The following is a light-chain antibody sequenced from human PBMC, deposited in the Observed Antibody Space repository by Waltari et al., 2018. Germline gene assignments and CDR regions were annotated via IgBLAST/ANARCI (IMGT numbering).Light chain of an antibody. CDR2: KDT. Sequence: SFELTQPPSVSVSPGQTARITCSGDALAKHYVNWHQQRPGHAPTFLISKDTERASGIPERFSGASAGTTVTLTVSGVQAEDEADYYCQSADSSGTWVFGGGTRLTV. J-gene: IGLJ3*02. V-gene: IGLV3-25*03. CDR1: ALAKHY. CDR3: QSADSSGTWV.